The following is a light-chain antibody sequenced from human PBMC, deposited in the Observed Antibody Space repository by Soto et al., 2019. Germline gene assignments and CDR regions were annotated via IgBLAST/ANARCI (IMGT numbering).Light chain of an antibody. CDR3: ASWDDSLNGPV. CDR2: SNN. Sequence: QSVLTQPPSASGTPGQRVTISCSGSSSHIGTNTVNWYQHLPGTAPKLLIYSNNPRPSGVPDRFSGSKSATSASLAISGLQSEDEADYYCASWDDSLNGPVFGGGTQLTVL. J-gene: IGLJ2*01. CDR1: SSHIGTNT. V-gene: IGLV1-44*01.